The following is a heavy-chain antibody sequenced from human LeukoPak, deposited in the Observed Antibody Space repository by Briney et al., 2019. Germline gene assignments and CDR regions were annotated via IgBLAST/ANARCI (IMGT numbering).Heavy chain of an antibody. J-gene: IGHJ5*02. D-gene: IGHD3-10*01. CDR1: GYTFTSYG. V-gene: IGHV1-18*01. CDR2: ISAYNGNT. CDR3: ARSDYYGSGAEGWFDP. Sequence: GASVKVSCKASGYTFTSYGISWVRQAPGQGLEWMGWISAYNGNTNYAQKLQGRVTMTTDTSTSTAYMELRSLRSDDTAVYYCARSDYYGSGAEGWFDPWGQGTLVTVFS.